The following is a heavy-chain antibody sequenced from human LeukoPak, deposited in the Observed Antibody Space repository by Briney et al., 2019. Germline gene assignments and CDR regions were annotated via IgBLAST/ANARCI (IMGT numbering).Heavy chain of an antibody. CDR2: IGSSGRTI. D-gene: IGHD1-26*01. V-gene: IGHV3-11*01. CDR3: ARELREHGVFDI. Sequence: GSLRLSCAASGFPFSDYYMSWIRQAPGKGLEWVSYIGSSGRTIYYADSVKGRFTISRDNAKNSLYLQMNSLRVEDTAVYYCARELREHGVFDIWGQGIMVTVSS. J-gene: IGHJ3*02. CDR1: GFPFSDYY.